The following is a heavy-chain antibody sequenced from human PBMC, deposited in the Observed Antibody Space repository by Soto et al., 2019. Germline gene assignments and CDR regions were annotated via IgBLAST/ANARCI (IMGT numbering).Heavy chain of an antibody. D-gene: IGHD2-15*01. CDR2: IYYSGST. J-gene: IGHJ6*03. CDR1: GGSISSSSYY. Sequence: SETLSLTCTVSGGSISSSSYYWGWIRQPPGKGLEWIGSIYYSGSTYYNPSLKSRVTISVDTSKNQFSLKLSSVTAADTAVYYCARQDCSGGSCYLASYYYYMDVWGKGTTVTVSS. V-gene: IGHV4-39*01. CDR3: ARQDCSGGSCYLASYYYYMDV.